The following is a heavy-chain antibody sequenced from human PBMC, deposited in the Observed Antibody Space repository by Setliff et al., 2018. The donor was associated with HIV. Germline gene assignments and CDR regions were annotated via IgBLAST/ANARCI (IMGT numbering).Heavy chain of an antibody. D-gene: IGHD3-10*01. CDR3: AREELRGTKVFDI. CDR2: INSNSGGT. Sequence: GASVKVSCKTSGYTFTAYYLHWVRQAPGQGLEYMGWINSNSGGTNYAQKFQGRVTMTRDASVSSAYMELSRVRSGDTAVYYCAREELRGTKVFDIWGQGTMVTVS. J-gene: IGHJ3*02. CDR1: GYTFTAYY. V-gene: IGHV1-2*02.